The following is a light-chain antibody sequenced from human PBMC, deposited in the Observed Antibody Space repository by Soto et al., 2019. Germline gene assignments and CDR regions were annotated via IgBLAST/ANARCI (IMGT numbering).Light chain of an antibody. CDR3: QQSYSIPYT. CDR1: QSISSY. J-gene: IGKJ2*01. CDR2: AGS. V-gene: IGKV1-39*01. Sequence: DIQMTQSPPSLSASVGDRVTITCRTSQSISSYLNWYQQSPGKAPKLLIYAGSNLQSGVPSRFSGSRSGTDFTLTINSLQPEDSATYYCQQSYSIPYTFGQGTKLEIK.